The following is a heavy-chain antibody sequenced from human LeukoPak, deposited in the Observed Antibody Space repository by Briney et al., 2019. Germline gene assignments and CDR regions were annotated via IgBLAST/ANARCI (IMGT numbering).Heavy chain of an antibody. Sequence: GASVKVSCKASGYTFTSYDINWVRQATGQGLEWMGWMNPSSGNTGYAQKFQGRVTMTRNTSISTAYMELSSLRSEDTAVYYCARTYCTNGVCYTYAFDIWGQGTMVTVSS. CDR1: GYTFTSYD. CDR3: ARTYCTNGVCYTYAFDI. CDR2: MNPSSGNT. J-gene: IGHJ3*02. V-gene: IGHV1-8*01. D-gene: IGHD2-8*01.